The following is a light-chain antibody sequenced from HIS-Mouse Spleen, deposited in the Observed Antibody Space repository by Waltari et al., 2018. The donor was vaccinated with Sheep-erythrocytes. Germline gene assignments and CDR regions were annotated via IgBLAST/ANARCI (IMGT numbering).Light chain of an antibody. V-gene: IGLV2-23*01. CDR1: SSDVGSYNL. Sequence: QSALTQPASVSGSPGQSITISCTGTSSDVGSYNLVSWYQQHPGNAPKLMIYEGSKRPSGVPNRFSGSKSGNTSSLTISGLQAEDEADYYCCSYAGSSTPWVFGGGTKLTVL. J-gene: IGLJ3*02. CDR3: CSYAGSSTPWV. CDR2: EGS.